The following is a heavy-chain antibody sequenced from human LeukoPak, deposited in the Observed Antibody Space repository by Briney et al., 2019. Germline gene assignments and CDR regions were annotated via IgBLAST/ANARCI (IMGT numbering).Heavy chain of an antibody. CDR3: VSLDGVYYYHMDV. V-gene: IGHV3-74*03. CDR1: GFTFNRYW. J-gene: IGHJ6*02. CDR2: ISPDGNSA. D-gene: IGHD3/OR15-3a*01. Sequence: GGSLRLSCAASGFTFNRYWMHWVRQAPGKGLVWVSRISPDGNSATYADSVKGRFTISRDNAKNTLYLQMNSLRAEDSAVYYCVSLDGVYYYHMDVWGQGTTVVVSS.